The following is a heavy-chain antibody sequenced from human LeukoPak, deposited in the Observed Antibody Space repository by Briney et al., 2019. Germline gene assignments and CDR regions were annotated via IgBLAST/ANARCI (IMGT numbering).Heavy chain of an antibody. Sequence: GGSLRLSCAASGFTFSNYWMHWVRQTPGKGLVWVSRINRYGRNTNYAASVKGRFTVSRDNAKNTLYLQINSLRVEDTALYYCVRGGSSVSFDYWGQGTLVAVSS. D-gene: IGHD3-10*01. CDR3: VRGGSSVSFDY. CDR2: INRYGRNT. CDR1: GFTFSNYW. J-gene: IGHJ4*02. V-gene: IGHV3-74*01.